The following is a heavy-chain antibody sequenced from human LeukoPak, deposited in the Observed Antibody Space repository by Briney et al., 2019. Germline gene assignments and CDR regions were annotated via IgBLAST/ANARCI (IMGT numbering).Heavy chain of an antibody. CDR3: ARGRTGAAALDF. V-gene: IGHV4-34*01. Sequence: SETLSLTCAVYGGSFSGHYWTWIRQPPGKGLEWIGESTHSGSTNYNPSLESRVTISVDTSKSQFSLKLTSVTAADTAVYYCARGRTGAAALDFWGPGTLLTVSS. CDR2: STHSGST. D-gene: IGHD2-2*01. J-gene: IGHJ4*02. CDR1: GGSFSGHY.